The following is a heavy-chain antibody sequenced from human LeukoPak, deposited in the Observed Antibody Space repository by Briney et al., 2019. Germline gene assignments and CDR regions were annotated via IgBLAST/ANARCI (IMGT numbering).Heavy chain of an antibody. V-gene: IGHV1-2*02. J-gene: IGHJ4*02. D-gene: IGHD6-6*01. Sequence: ASVKVSCKASGGTFSSYAISWVRQAPGQGLEWMGWINPNSGGTNYAQKFQGRVTMTRDTSISTAYMELSRLRSDDTAVYYCARDQSDSSSAGIDYWGQGTLVTVSS. CDR2: INPNSGGT. CDR1: GGTFSSYA. CDR3: ARDQSDSSSAGIDY.